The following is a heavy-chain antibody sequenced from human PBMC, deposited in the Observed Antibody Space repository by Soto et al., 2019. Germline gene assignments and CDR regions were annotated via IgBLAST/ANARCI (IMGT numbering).Heavy chain of an antibody. Sequence: SVKVSCKASGGTFSSYAISWVRQAPGQGLEWMGGIIPIIGTANYAQKFQGRVTITADESTSTAYMELSSLRSEDTAVYYFASEVAAATHYGMDVWGQGTPVTVSS. D-gene: IGHD6-13*01. CDR3: ASEVAAATHYGMDV. CDR1: GGTFSSYA. CDR2: IIPIIGTA. J-gene: IGHJ6*02. V-gene: IGHV1-69*13.